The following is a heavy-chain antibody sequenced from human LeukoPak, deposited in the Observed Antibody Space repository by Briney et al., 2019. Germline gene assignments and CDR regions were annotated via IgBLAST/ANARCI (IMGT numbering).Heavy chain of an antibody. Sequence: ASVKVSCKASGYTFTSYDINWGRQATGQGLEWMGWMNPNSGNTGYAQKFQGRVTMTRNTSISTAYMELSSLRSEDTAVYYCARRSLNRYCSSTSCYTFYYMDVWGKGTTVTVSS. V-gene: IGHV1-8*01. CDR1: GYTFTSYD. D-gene: IGHD2-2*02. CDR3: ARRSLNRYCSSTSCYTFYYMDV. CDR2: MNPNSGNT. J-gene: IGHJ6*03.